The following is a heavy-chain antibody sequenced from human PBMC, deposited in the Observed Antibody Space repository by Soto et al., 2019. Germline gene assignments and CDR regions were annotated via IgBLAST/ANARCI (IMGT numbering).Heavy chain of an antibody. D-gene: IGHD3-3*01. V-gene: IGHV1-2*02. Sequence: ASVKVSCKASGGTFSSYAISWVRQAPGQGLEWMGWINPNSGATKYAQKFQGRVTLSRDTSIRTAYMELTGLRSDDTAVYYCARGGGTILAPLPWGQGTQVTVSS. CDR1: GGTFSSYA. CDR2: INPNSGAT. J-gene: IGHJ5*02. CDR3: ARGGGTILAPLP.